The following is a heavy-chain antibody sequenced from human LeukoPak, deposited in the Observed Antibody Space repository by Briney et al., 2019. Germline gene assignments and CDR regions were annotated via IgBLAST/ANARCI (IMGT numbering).Heavy chain of an antibody. CDR3: AREYYDILTGRDYYYYYYMDV. D-gene: IGHD3-9*01. J-gene: IGHJ6*03. CDR1: GYTFTDYY. CDR2: INPNSGGT. Sequence: ASVKVSCKTSGYTFTDYYIHWVRQAPGQGLEWMGWINPNSGGTKCAQKFQGRVTMTRDTSISTAYMELSRLRSDDTAVYYCAREYYDILTGRDYYYYYYMDVWGKGTTVTVSS. V-gene: IGHV1-2*02.